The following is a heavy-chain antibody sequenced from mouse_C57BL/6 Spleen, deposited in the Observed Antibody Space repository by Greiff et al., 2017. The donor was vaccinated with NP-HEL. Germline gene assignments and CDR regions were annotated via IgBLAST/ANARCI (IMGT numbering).Heavy chain of an antibody. J-gene: IGHJ1*03. CDR3: ARRGGSSYWYFDV. D-gene: IGHD1-1*01. V-gene: IGHV2-2*01. CDR2: IWSGGST. CDR1: GFSLTSYG. Sequence: VKLVESGPGLVQPSKSLSITCTVSGFSLTSYGVHWVRQSPGKGLEWLGVIWSGGSTDYNAAFISRLSISKDNSKSQVFFKMNSLQADDTAIYYCARRGGSSYWYFDVWGTGTTVTVSS.